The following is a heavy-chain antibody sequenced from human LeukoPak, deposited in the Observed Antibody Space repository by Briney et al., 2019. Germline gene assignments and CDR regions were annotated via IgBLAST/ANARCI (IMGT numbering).Heavy chain of an antibody. D-gene: IGHD3-22*01. CDR3: ATSTYYYDSSGPPRWFDP. Sequence: GGSLRLSCAASGFTFSDYYINWIRQAPGKGLEWVSHISSSGRLMQYADSVKGRFTISRDNAKNSLYLQMNSLRAEDTAVYYCATSTYYYDSSGPPRWFDPWGQGTLVTVSS. J-gene: IGHJ5*02. CDR2: ISSSGRLM. CDR1: GFTFSDYY. V-gene: IGHV3-11*04.